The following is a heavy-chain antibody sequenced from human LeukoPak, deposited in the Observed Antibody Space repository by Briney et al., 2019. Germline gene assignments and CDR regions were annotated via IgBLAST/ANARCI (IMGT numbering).Heavy chain of an antibody. CDR3: ARDPYSITWSDGMDV. CDR2: IKQDGSEE. Sequence: QAGGSLRLSCAASGFTFSSYWMSWVRQAPGKGLEWVANIKQDGSEEVYVDSVKGRFTISRDNAKNSLFLQMNTLRAEDTAVYYCARDPYSITWSDGMDVWGQGTTVSVSS. CDR1: GFTFSSYW. V-gene: IGHV3-7*05. D-gene: IGHD6-13*01. J-gene: IGHJ6*02.